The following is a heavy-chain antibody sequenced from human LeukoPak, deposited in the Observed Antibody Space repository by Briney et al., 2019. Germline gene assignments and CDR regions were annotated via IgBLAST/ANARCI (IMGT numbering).Heavy chain of an antibody. CDR1: GFTFDDYA. J-gene: IGHJ4*02. CDR3: AKASGGYCSSISCYHFDY. D-gene: IGHD2-2*01. V-gene: IGHV3-9*01. Sequence: GGSLRLSCAASGFTFDDYAVHWARQAPGKGLEWVSSISRNSGTRRYADSVKGRFTISRDNAKNSLYLQMNGLRAEDTALYYCAKASGGYCSSISCYHFDYWGQGILVTVSS. CDR2: ISRNSGTR.